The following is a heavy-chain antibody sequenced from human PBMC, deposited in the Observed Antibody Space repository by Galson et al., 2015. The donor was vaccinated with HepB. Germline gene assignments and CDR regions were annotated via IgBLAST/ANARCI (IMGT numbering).Heavy chain of an antibody. Sequence: SVKVSCKASGGTFNNYTISWVRQAPGQGLEWMGRIIPLLDLTNYAEKFQGRVTITADKGTSTAYMELSSLRSEDTAVYYCATDRAFYYGSGSYSLDYWGQGTLVTVSS. V-gene: IGHV1-69*04. CDR2: IIPLLDLT. CDR3: ATDRAFYYGSGSYSLDY. D-gene: IGHD3-10*01. J-gene: IGHJ4*02. CDR1: GGTFNNYT.